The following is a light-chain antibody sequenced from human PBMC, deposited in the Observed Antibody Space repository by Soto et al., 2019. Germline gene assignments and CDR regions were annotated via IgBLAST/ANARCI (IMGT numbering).Light chain of an antibody. CDR1: QGIIDY. Sequence: DIQMTQSPSSLSASVGDRVTITCRASQGIIDYLAWYQQRPGKAPKLLIYAASTLQSGVPSRFSGSGAGTDSTLTISSLQPEDVATYSCQKYNSAPRTFGQGTKVEIK. CDR3: QKYNSAPRT. V-gene: IGKV1-27*01. CDR2: AAS. J-gene: IGKJ1*01.